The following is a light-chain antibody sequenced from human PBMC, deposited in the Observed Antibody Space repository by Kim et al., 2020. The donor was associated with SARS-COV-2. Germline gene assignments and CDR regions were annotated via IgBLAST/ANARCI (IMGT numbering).Light chain of an antibody. J-gene: IGKJ3*01. CDR3: KHYISYPLVT. CDR2: KAS. V-gene: IGKV1-5*03. CDR1: QSISSW. Sequence: DIQMTQSPSTLSASVGDRVTITCRASQSISSWLAWYQQKPGKAPNLLIYKASSLESGVPSRFSGSGSGTEFTLTISSLQPDDFATYNCKHYISYPLVTFGPGTKVDIK.